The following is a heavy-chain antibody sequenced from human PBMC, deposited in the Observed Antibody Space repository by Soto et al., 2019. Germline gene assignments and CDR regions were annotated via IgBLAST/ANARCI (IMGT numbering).Heavy chain of an antibody. CDR3: AKDPGYSGYDFIPLFDY. D-gene: IGHD5-12*01. CDR2: ISGSGGST. J-gene: IGHJ4*02. Sequence: GSLRLSCAASGFTFSSYAMGWVRQAPGKGLEWVSAISGSGGSTYYADSVKGRFTISRDNSKNTLYLQMNSLRAEDTAVYYCAKDPGYSGYDFIPLFDYWGQGTLVTVSS. CDR1: GFTFSSYA. V-gene: IGHV3-23*01.